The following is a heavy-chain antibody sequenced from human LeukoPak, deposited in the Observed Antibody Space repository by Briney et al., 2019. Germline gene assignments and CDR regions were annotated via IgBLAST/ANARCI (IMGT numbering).Heavy chain of an antibody. CDR2: ISSSGNTI. J-gene: IGHJ4*02. V-gene: IGHV3-48*03. CDR1: GFTFSSYE. Sequence: GGSLRLSCPASGFTFSSYEMNWVRQAPGKGLEWVSYISSSGNTIYYADSVKGRFTISRDNAKNSLFLQMNSLRAEDTAVYYCARDLEHRSGYTLDYWGQGTLVTVSS. D-gene: IGHD3-3*01. CDR3: ARDLEHRSGYTLDY.